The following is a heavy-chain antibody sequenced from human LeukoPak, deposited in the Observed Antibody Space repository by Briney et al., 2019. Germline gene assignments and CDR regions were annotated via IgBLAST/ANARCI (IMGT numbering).Heavy chain of an antibody. CDR2: IWYDGSNK. Sequence: GGSLRLSCAACGFTFSGYGLHWVRQAPGKGLEWVAVIWYDGSNKYYADSVKGRFTISRDNPKNTLYLQMNSLRAEDTAVYYCARDRQGDTTVTTLLFDYWGQGALVTVSS. CDR3: ARDRQGDTTVTTLLFDY. J-gene: IGHJ4*02. D-gene: IGHD4-17*01. V-gene: IGHV3-33*01. CDR1: GFTFSGYG.